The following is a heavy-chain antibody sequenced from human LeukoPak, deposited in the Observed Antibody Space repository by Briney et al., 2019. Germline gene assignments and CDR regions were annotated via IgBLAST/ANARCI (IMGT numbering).Heavy chain of an antibody. CDR2: FDPEDGEA. D-gene: IGHD3-10*01. V-gene: IGHV1-24*01. CDR3: ATGLMVRGVITLYYYYGMDV. CDR1: GYTLTELS. J-gene: IGHJ6*02. Sequence: ASVKVSCKVSGYTLTELSMHWVRPAPAKGVAGVGGFDPEDGEAIYAQKFQGRVTMTEDTSTDTAYMELSSLRSEDTAVYYCATGLMVRGVITLYYYYGMDVWGQGTTVTVSS.